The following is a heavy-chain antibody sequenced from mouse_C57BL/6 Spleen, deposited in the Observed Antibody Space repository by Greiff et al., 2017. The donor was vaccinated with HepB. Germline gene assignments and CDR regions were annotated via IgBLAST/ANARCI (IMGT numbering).Heavy chain of an antibody. J-gene: IGHJ1*03. D-gene: IGHD2-4*01. Sequence: EVNVVESGEGLVKPGGSLKLSCAASGFTFSGYAMSWVRQTPEKRLEWVAYISSGGDYIYYADTVKGRFTISRDNARNTLYLQMSSLKSEDTAMYYCTRAPYDYDGGNLDVWGTGTTVTVSS. CDR2: ISSGGDYI. CDR3: TRAPYDYDGGNLDV. CDR1: GFTFSGYA. V-gene: IGHV5-9-1*02.